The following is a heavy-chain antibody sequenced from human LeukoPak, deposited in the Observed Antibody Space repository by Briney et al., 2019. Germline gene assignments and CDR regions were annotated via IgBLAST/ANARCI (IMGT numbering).Heavy chain of an antibody. Sequence: GGSLRLSCAASGFTFSDYYMSWIRQAPGKGLEWVSYISSSGSYTIYADSVKGGFTISRDNAKNSLYLQMNSLRAEDTAVYYCAKVKGYRYGYGFDYWGQGTLVTVSS. D-gene: IGHD5-18*01. CDR1: GFTFSDYY. CDR2: ISSSGSYT. CDR3: AKVKGYRYGYGFDY. V-gene: IGHV3-11*05. J-gene: IGHJ4*02.